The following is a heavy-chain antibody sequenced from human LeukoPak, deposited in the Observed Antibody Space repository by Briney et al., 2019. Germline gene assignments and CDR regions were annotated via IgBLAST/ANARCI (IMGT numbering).Heavy chain of an antibody. CDR2: ISAYNGNT. Sequence: ASVKVSCKASGYTFTSYGISWVRQAPGQGLEWMGWISAYNGNTNYAQKLQGRVTMTTDTSTSTAYMELRSLRSDDTAVYYCARDPSFDYYGSGSCDYWGQGTLVTVSS. J-gene: IGHJ4*02. V-gene: IGHV1-18*01. CDR3: ARDPSFDYYGSGSCDY. CDR1: GYTFTSYG. D-gene: IGHD3-10*01.